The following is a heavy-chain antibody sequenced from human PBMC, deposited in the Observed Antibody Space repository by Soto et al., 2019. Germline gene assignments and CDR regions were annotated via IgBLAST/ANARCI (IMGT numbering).Heavy chain of an antibody. D-gene: IGHD3-10*01. CDR2: ISYDGSNK. Sequence: GGSLRLSCAASGFTFSSYAMHWVRQAPGKGLEWVAVISYDGSNKYYADSVKGRFTISRDNSKIKLYLQMNSLRAEDTAVYYCARDRPLGSGSSKDTDRTNWFDPWGQGTLVTVSS. CDR1: GFTFSSYA. J-gene: IGHJ5*02. V-gene: IGHV3-30-3*01. CDR3: ARDRPLGSGSSKDTDRTNWFDP.